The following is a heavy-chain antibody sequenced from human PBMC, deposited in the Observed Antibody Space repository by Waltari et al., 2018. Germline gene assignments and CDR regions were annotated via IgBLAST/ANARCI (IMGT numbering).Heavy chain of an antibody. CDR2: INRSGST. Sequence: VQLVASVGGLVQPGGSLILSCAASGFPVSSNYLRRIRQPPGKGLEGIGEINRSGSTYYNPSLKSRVTISVDTSKNQFSLKLSSVTAADTAVYYCARLNVVVAAWTIYWGQGTLVTVSS. J-gene: IGHJ4*02. CDR1: GFPVSSNY. CDR3: ARLNVVVAAWTIY. V-gene: IGHV4-34*01. D-gene: IGHD2-15*01.